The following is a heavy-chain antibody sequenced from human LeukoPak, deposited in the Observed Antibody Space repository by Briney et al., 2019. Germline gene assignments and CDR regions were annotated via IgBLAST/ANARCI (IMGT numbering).Heavy chain of an antibody. D-gene: IGHD3-16*01. CDR3: ARALRRYKYDYPSPDY. J-gene: IGHJ4*02. Sequence: GGSLRLSCAASGFTFDDYGMSWVRQAPGKGLEWVPGINWSGGSTGYTDSVKGRFTISRDNAKNSLYLQMNSLRAEDTALYYCARALRRYKYDYPSPDYWGQGTLVTVSS. CDR2: INWSGGST. CDR1: GFTFDDYG. V-gene: IGHV3-20*04.